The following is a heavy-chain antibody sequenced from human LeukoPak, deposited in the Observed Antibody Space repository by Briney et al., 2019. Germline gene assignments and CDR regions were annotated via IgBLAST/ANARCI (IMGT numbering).Heavy chain of an antibody. D-gene: IGHD6-19*01. CDR3: ARVGRPYSRGWYIDY. Sequence: SETLSLTCAVYGGSFSGYYWSWFRQPPGKGLEWIGEINHSGSTNYNPSLKSRVTISVDTSKNQFSLKLSSVTAADTAVYYCARVGRPYSRGWYIDYWGQGTLVTVSS. V-gene: IGHV4-34*01. J-gene: IGHJ4*02. CDR1: GGSFSGYY. CDR2: INHSGST.